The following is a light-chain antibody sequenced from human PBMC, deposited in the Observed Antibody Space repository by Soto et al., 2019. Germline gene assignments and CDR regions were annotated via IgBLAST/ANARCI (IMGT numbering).Light chain of an antibody. J-gene: IGKJ1*01. CDR1: QSVSSY. CDR3: QQYNSYSRT. V-gene: IGKV3D-15*01. CDR2: DAS. Sequence: EIVMTQSPATLSLSPGARAPLSCRASQSVSSYLAWYQQKPGQAPRLLIYDASSRATGIPDRFSGGGSGTDFTLTISSLQPDDFATYYCQQYNSYSRTFGQGTKVDIK.